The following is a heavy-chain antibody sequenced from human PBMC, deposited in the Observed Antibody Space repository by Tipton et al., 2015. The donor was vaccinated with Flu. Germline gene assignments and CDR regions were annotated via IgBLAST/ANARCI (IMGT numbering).Heavy chain of an antibody. Sequence: LRLSCTVSGDSMRRGYYWGWIRQPPGKGLEWIGSIYHSGSTYYNPSLKSRVTISVDTSKNQFSLKLSSVTAADTAVYYCAREDIVVVPAAIEVYYYYGMDVWGQGTTVTVSS. D-gene: IGHD2-2*02. CDR1: GDSMRRGYY. CDR3: AREDIVVVPAAIEVYYYYGMDV. J-gene: IGHJ6*02. CDR2: IYHSGST. V-gene: IGHV4-38-2*02.